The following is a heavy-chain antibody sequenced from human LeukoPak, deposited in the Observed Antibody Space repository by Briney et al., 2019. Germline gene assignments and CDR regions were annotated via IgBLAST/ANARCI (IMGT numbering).Heavy chain of an antibody. Sequence: TGGSLRLSCAASGFTFSNAWMSWVRQAPGKGLEWVSAISGSGGSTYYADSVKGRFTISRDNSKNTLYLQMNSLRAEDTAVYYCAKQAVAGDAFDIWGQGTMVTVSS. CDR3: AKQAVAGDAFDI. CDR2: ISGSGGST. D-gene: IGHD6-19*01. J-gene: IGHJ3*02. V-gene: IGHV3-23*01. CDR1: GFTFSNAW.